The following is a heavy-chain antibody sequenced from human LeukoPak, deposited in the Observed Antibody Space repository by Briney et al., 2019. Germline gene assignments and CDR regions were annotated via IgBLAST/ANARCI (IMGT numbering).Heavy chain of an antibody. Sequence: APVKVSCKASGYTFTDYYMHWVRQAPGQTFEWLAWINPKSGDTHYTQKFQGRVTVTTDTSITSVYMELSGLQSDDTAVYYCVRDLTGGSGDWGQGTLVTVSS. CDR3: VRDLTGGSGD. CDR1: GYTFTDYY. D-gene: IGHD6-19*01. CDR2: INPKSGDT. J-gene: IGHJ4*02. V-gene: IGHV1-2*02.